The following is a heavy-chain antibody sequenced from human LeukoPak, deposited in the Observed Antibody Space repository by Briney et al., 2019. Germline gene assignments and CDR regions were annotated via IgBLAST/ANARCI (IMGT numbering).Heavy chain of an antibody. CDR3: ARRGPLRYFDWSRGHNWFDP. CDR1: GGSFSGYY. CDR2: INHSGST. J-gene: IGHJ5*02. V-gene: IGHV4-34*01. Sequence: TTSETLSLTCAVYGGSFSGYYWSWIRQPPGKGLEWIGEINHSGSTNYNPSLKSRVTISVDTSKNQFSLKLSSVTAADTAVYYCARRGPLRYFDWSRGHNWFDPWGQGTLVTVSS. D-gene: IGHD3-9*01.